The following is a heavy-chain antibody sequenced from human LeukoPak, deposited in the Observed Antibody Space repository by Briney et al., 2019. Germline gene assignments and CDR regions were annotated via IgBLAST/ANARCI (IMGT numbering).Heavy chain of an antibody. CDR1: GGAISGSSYY. CDR2: VYYTGST. D-gene: IGHD6-6*01. Sequence: SETLSLTCTVSGGAISGSSYYWGWIRQPPGRGLEWIGYVYYTGSTNYNPSLKSRVTIFPDTSKNQFSLRLTSVTAADTAVYYCARHGVYSSSSYFDYLGQGTLVTVSS. J-gene: IGHJ4*02. V-gene: IGHV4-61*05. CDR3: ARHGVYSSSSYFDY.